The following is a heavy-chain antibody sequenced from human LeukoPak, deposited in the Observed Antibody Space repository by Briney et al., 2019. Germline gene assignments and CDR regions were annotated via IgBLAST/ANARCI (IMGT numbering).Heavy chain of an antibody. CDR2: ISNDGSNE. J-gene: IGHJ4*02. V-gene: IGHV3-30*18. D-gene: IGHD2-21*02. CDR1: GFTFSSSG. CDR3: AKDRGCGGNCYSFQDY. Sequence: PGGSLRLSCAASGFTFSSSGMHWLRQAPGKGLEWVAAISNDGSNEYYTDSVKGRFNISRDNSKNTLYVQMDSLRPEDTAIYYCAKDRGCGGNCYSFQDYWGQGTLVTVSS.